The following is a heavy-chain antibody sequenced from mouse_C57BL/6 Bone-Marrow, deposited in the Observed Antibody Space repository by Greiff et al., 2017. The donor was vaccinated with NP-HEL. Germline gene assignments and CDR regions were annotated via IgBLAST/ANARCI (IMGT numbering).Heavy chain of an antibody. J-gene: IGHJ4*01. CDR1: GYAFTNYL. Sequence: VKLMESGAELVRPGTSVKVSCKASGYAFTNYLIEWVKQRPGQGLEWIGVINPGSGGTNYNEKFKGKATLTADKSSSTAYMQLSSLTSEDSAVYFCARRDSFYYAMDYWGQGTSVTVSS. CDR3: ARRDSFYYAMDY. CDR2: INPGSGGT. D-gene: IGHD3-3*01. V-gene: IGHV1-54*01.